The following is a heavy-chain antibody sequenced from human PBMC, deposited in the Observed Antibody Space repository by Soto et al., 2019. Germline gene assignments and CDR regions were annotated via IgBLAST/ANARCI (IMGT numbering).Heavy chain of an antibody. CDR2: ISGSGGST. CDR1: GFTFSSYA. V-gene: IGHV3-23*01. D-gene: IGHD1-26*01. J-gene: IGHJ6*02. Sequence: EVQLLESGGGLVQPGGSLRLSCAASGFTFSSYAMSWVRQAPGKGLEWVSAISGSGGSTYYADSVKGRFTISRDNSKNTLYLQMNSLRAEDTAVYYCAKDEGLGWELQLNYGMDVWGQGTTVTVSS. CDR3: AKDEGLGWELQLNYGMDV.